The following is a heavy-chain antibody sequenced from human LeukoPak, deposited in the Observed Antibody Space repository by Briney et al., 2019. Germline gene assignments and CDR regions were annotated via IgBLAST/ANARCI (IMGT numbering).Heavy chain of an antibody. D-gene: IGHD3-3*01. V-gene: IGHV1-46*01. J-gene: IGHJ5*02. CDR1: GYTFTSYY. CDR3: AGSHYDFWSGSLNWFDP. CDR2: INPSGGST. Sequence: GASVKVSCKASGYTFTSYYMHWVRQAPGQGLEWMGIINPSGGSTSYAQKFQGRVTMTRDTSTSTVYMGLSSLRSEDTAVYYCAGSHYDFWSGSLNWFDPWGQGTLVTVSS.